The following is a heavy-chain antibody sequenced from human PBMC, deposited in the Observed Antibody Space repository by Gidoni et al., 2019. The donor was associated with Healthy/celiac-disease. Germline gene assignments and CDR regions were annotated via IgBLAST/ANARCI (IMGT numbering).Heavy chain of an antibody. Sequence: QVQLQESGPGLVKPSETLSLTCTVPGGTISSYYWSWIRQPPGKGLEWIEYIYYSGSTNYNPSLKSRVTISVDTSKNQFSLKLSSVTAADTAVYYCARARFGELLSNNWFDPWGQGTLVTVSS. CDR3: ARARFGELLSNNWFDP. CDR1: GGTISSYY. D-gene: IGHD3-10*01. V-gene: IGHV4-59*01. CDR2: IYYSGST. J-gene: IGHJ5*02.